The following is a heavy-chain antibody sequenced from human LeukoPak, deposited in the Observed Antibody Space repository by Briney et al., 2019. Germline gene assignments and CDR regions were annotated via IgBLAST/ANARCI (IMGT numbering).Heavy chain of an antibody. V-gene: IGHV3-74*01. Sequence: GGSLRLSCAASGFTLSDHYMSWVRQAPGKGLVWVSRINSDGSSTSYADSVKGRFTVSRDNAKNTLYLQMNSLRAEDTAVYYCARATGSYYSLGYWGQGTLVTVSS. D-gene: IGHD1-26*01. CDR1: GFTLSDHY. J-gene: IGHJ4*02. CDR3: ARATGSYYSLGY. CDR2: INSDGSST.